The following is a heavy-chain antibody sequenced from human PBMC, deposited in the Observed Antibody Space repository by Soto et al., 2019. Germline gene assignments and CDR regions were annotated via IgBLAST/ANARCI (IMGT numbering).Heavy chain of an antibody. Sequence: QLQLQESGSGLVKPSQTLSLTCAVSGGTISSGGYSWSWIRQPPGKGLEWIGYIYHSGSTYYNPSLKSRVTISVDRSKNQFSLKLSSVTAADTAVYSCHARGPLPAAGNGEYSYYGMDVWGQGTTVTVSS. D-gene: IGHD2-2*01. J-gene: IGHJ6*02. CDR3: HARGPLPAAGNGEYSYYGMDV. CDR2: IYHSGST. V-gene: IGHV4-30-2*01. CDR1: GGTISSGGYS.